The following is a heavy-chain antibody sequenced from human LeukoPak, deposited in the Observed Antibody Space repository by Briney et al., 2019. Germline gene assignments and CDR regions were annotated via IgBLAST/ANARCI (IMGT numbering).Heavy chain of an antibody. J-gene: IGHJ4*02. V-gene: IGHV3-30*02. CDR2: IRFDGTSE. CDR1: GFTFSNFG. CDR3: ARPSYYYDSSGYYSD. D-gene: IGHD3-22*01. Sequence: GGSLRLSCAASGFTFSNFGMHWVRQAPGKGLEWVAFIRFDGTSEFYADSVKARFTISRDNSKNTLYLQMNSLRAEDTAVYYCARPSYYYDSSGYYSDWGQGTLVTVSS.